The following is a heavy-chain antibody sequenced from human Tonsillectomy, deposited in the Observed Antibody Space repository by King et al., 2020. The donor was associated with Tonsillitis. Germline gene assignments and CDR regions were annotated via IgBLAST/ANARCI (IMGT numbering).Heavy chain of an antibody. J-gene: IGHJ6*02. CDR1: GGTFSSYA. Sequence: QLVQSGAEVKKPGSSVKVSCKASGGTFSSYAIRWVRQAPGQGLEWMGGIIPIFGTANYAQKVQGRVTITADESTSTAYMELSSLRSEDTAVYYCARVYLRYCTRPSCNYYYYYGMDVWGQGTTVTVSS. CDR3: ARVYLRYCTRPSCNYYYYYGMDV. D-gene: IGHD2-2*01. CDR2: IIPIFGTA. V-gene: IGHV1-69*12.